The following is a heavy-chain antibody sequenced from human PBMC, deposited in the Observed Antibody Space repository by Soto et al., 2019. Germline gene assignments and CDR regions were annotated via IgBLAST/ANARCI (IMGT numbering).Heavy chain of an antibody. J-gene: IGHJ5*02. D-gene: IGHD1-26*01. CDR2: IHYSGST. CDR1: GGSIRIETDY. V-gene: IGHV4-39*01. CDR3: ATQEVGGSYVYTFDP. Sequence: SETLSLTCTVSGGSIRIETDYWGWIRQPPGKGLEWIGNIHYSGSTSYNPSLKSRVTMSVDTSKNQFSLKLSSVTAADTAVYYCATQEVGGSYVYTFDPWGQGTLVTVS.